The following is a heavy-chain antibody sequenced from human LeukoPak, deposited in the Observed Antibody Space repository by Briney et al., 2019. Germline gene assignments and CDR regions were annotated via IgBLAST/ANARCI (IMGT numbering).Heavy chain of an antibody. CDR3: ASAPGDRVDY. Sequence: NPSETLSLTCTVSGGSISSGGYYWSWIRQHPGKGLEWIGYIYYSGSTYYNPSLKSRVTISVDTSKNQFSLKLSSVTAADTAVYYCASAPGDRVDYWGQGTLVTVSS. D-gene: IGHD7-27*01. J-gene: IGHJ4*02. V-gene: IGHV4-31*03. CDR2: IYYSGST. CDR1: GGSISSGGYY.